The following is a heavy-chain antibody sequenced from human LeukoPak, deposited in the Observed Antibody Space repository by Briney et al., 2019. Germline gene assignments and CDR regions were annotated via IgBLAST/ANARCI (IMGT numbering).Heavy chain of an antibody. CDR2: VSTYNGDT. V-gene: IGHV1-18*01. D-gene: IGHD2-15*01. J-gene: IGHJ4*02. CDR1: GYTFTKNA. CDR3: ARDGGAPGPIYGDY. Sequence: WASVKVSCKASGYTFTKNAMNWVRQAPGQGLEWMGWVSTYNGDTKYAQNFQDRVTMTRDTSTTTVYMELRGLRSDDTAVYYCARDGGAPGPIYGDYWGQGTLVTVSS.